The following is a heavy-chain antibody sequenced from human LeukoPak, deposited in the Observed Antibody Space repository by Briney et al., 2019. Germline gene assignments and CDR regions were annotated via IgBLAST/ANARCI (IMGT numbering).Heavy chain of an antibody. CDR2: MYNSGST. V-gene: IGHV4-59*01. D-gene: IGHD5-12*01. Sequence: SETLSLTCAASGGSISSYHWSWFRQAPGKGLEWIGYMYNSGSTNFNPSLKSRVTISGDTSKNQFSLKLSSVTAADTAVYYCAGRDANLDIVPTLFPFDYWGQGALVTVSS. CDR3: AGRDANLDIVPTLFPFDY. CDR1: GGSISSYH. J-gene: IGHJ4*02.